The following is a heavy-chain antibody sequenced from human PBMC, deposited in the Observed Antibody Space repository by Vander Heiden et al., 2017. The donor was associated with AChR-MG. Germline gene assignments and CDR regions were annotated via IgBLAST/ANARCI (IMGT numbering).Heavy chain of an antibody. J-gene: IGHJ5*02. V-gene: IGHV3-15*01. CDR1: GSPFRTAW. CDR2: IKSKTDGGTT. Sequence: EVQLVESGGGLVKPGGSLRLSCAASGSPFRTAWMSWGGQAPGKGLGWVGRIKSKTDGGTTDYAAPVKGRFTISRDDSKNTLYLQMNSLKTEDTAVYYCTTETGSDWFDPWGQGTLVTVSS. CDR3: TTETGSDWFDP.